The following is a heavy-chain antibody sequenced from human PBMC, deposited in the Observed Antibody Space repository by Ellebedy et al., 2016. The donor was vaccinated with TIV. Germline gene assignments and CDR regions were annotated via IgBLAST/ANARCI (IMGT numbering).Heavy chain of an antibody. V-gene: IGHV4-39*01. J-gene: IGHJ4*02. D-gene: IGHD1-26*01. CDR3: ARPHSGVGFDY. CDR2: IYDSGRT. CDR1: GGSISGTYTSYY. Sequence: SETLSLTXNVSGGSISGTYTSYYWGWIRQPPGKGLEWIGSIYDSGRTHYNPSLKSRVTISVDTSKNQFSLKLSSVTAADTAVYYCARPHSGVGFDYWGQGTLVTVSS.